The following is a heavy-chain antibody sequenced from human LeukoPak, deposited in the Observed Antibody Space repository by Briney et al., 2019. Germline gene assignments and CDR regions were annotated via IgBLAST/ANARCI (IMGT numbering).Heavy chain of an antibody. CDR2: IHPEGNEK. J-gene: IGHJ5*02. V-gene: IGHV3-7*01. CDR3: AMGDDFSGYH. Sequence: GGSLRLSCAVSGFTFSNFWMSWVRQAPGRGLEWVANIHPEGNEKYHVESVKGRFTISRDNAKNSLFLQMNGLRVEDTAVYYCAMGDDFSGYHWGQGTLVTVSS. D-gene: IGHD3-16*01. CDR1: GFTFSNFW.